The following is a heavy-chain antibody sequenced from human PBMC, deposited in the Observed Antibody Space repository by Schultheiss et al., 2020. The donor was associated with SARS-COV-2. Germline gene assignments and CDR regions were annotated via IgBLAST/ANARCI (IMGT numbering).Heavy chain of an antibody. V-gene: IGHV4-34*01. CDR3: ARDPYQLDDYGDYSIHYGMDV. CDR1: GGSFSGFY. J-gene: IGHJ6*02. CDR2: IYYSGST. Sequence: SETLSLTCAVYGGSFSGFYWNWIRQHPGKGLEWIGYIYYSGSTYYNPSLKSRVTISVDTSKNQFSLKLSSVTAADTAVYYCARDPYQLDDYGDYSIHYGMDVWGQGTTVTVSS. D-gene: IGHD4-17*01.